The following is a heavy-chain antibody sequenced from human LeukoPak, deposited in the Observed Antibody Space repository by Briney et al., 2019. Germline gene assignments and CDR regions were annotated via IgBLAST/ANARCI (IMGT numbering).Heavy chain of an antibody. CDR2: ISPSGST. Sequence: SETLSLTCTVSGGSISSGSYYWSWIRQPAGKGLEWIGRISPSGSTNYNPSLKSRVTMSVDTSKNQFSLKLSSVTAADTAVYYCASRLRFLEWFQVPHNWFDPWGQGTLVTVSS. CDR3: ASRLRFLEWFQVPHNWFDP. J-gene: IGHJ5*02. D-gene: IGHD3-3*01. V-gene: IGHV4-61*02. CDR1: GGSISSGSYY.